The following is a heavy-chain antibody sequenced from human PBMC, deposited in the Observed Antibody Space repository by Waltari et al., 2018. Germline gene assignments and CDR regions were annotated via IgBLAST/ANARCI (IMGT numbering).Heavy chain of an antibody. V-gene: IGHV4-34*01. J-gene: IGHJ6*03. Sequence: QVQLQQWGAGLLKPSETLSLTCAVYGGSFSGYYWSWIRQPPGKGLEWIGEINHSGSTNYNPSLKSRVTISVDTSKNQFSLKLSSVTAADTAVYYCARDNVVVPAALSYYYYMDVWGKGTTVTISS. CDR2: INHSGST. CDR3: ARDNVVVPAALSYYYYMDV. D-gene: IGHD2-2*01. CDR1: GGSFSGYY.